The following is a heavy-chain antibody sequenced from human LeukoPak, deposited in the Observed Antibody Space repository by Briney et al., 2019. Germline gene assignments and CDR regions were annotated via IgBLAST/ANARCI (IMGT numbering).Heavy chain of an antibody. D-gene: IGHD3-22*01. CDR2: HSRSTSYT. CDR3: ARERLYYDGSGYYYAF. V-gene: IGHV3-11*05. Sequence: GGSLRLSCAASGFTFSDYLMSWIREAPGKGLEWVSDHSRSTSYTNYPDSVKGRFTISRDNAKNSLYLQMNSLRAEDTAVYYCARERLYYDGSGYYYAFWGQGTLVTVSS. J-gene: IGHJ4*02. CDR1: GFTFSDYL.